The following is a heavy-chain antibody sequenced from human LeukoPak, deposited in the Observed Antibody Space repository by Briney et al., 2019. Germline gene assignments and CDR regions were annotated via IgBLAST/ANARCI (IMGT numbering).Heavy chain of an antibody. V-gene: IGHV4-34*01. Sequence: SETLSLTCAVYGGSFSGYYWSWIRQPPGKGLEWIGEINHSGSTNYNPSLKSRVTISVDTSKNQFSLKLSSVTAADTAVYYCAIEYYYDSSGYSTWGQGTLVTVSS. CDR1: GGSFSGYY. CDR3: AIEYYYDSSGYST. CDR2: INHSGST. D-gene: IGHD3-22*01. J-gene: IGHJ5*02.